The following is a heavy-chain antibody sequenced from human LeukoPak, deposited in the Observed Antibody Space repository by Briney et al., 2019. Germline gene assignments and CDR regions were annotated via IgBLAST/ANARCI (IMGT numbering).Heavy chain of an antibody. CDR3: ARDGYSGSYFDY. CDR1: GFTFSSYA. V-gene: IGHV3-30-3*01. CDR2: ISYDGSNK. J-gene: IGHJ4*02. D-gene: IGHD5-12*01. Sequence: GRSLRLSCAASGFTFSSYAMHWVRQAPGKGLEWVAVISYDGSNKYYADSVKGRFTISRDNSKNTLYLQMNSPRAEDTAVYYCARDGYSGSYFDYWGQGTLVTVSS.